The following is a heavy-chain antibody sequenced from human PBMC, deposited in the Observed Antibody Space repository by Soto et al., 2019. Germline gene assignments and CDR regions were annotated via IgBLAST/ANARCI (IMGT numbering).Heavy chain of an antibody. D-gene: IGHD2-2*01. CDR3: ARAQIGLPAAGQPYWFDP. V-gene: IGHV1-69*05. CDR2: IIPIFGTA. J-gene: IGHJ5*02. CDR1: GGTFSSYA. Sequence: QVQLVQSGAEVKKPGSSVKVSCKASGGTFSSYAISWVRQAPGQGLEWMGGIIPIFGTANYAQKFQGRVTIPPDESTRTAYMELSSLRSEDTAVYYCARAQIGLPAAGQPYWFDPWGQGTLVTVSS.